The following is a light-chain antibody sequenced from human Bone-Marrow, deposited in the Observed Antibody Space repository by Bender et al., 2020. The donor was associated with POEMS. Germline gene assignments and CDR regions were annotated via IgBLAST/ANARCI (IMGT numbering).Light chain of an antibody. CDR1: SSDVGNYNL. V-gene: IGLV2-23*02. Sequence: QSALTQPASVSGSPGQSITISCTGTSSDVGNYNLVSWYQQHPGKAPKLMIYEVSERPSGISNRFSGSKSGNTASLTISGLQPEDEADYYCCSYTIRSELVFGGGTTLAVL. CDR3: CSYTIRSELV. J-gene: IGLJ3*02. CDR2: EVS.